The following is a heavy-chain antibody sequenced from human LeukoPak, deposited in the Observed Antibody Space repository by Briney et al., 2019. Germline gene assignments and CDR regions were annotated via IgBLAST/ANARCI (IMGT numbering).Heavy chain of an antibody. CDR2: INPSGGST. J-gene: IGHJ4*02. CDR3: ARDLDYIVVVVAANEAFDY. V-gene: IGHV1-46*01. Sequence: ASVKVSCKASGGTFSSYAISWVRQAPGQGLEWMGIINPSGGSTNYAQNFQARVTMTRDTSTSTVYMELSSLRSDDTAVYYCARDLDYIVVVVAANEAFDYWGQGTLVTVSS. CDR1: GGTFSSYA. D-gene: IGHD2-15*01.